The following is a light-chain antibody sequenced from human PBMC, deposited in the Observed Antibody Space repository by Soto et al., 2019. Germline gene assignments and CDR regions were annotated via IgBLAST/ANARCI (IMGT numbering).Light chain of an antibody. CDR2: ATS. J-gene: IGKJ2*03. CDR1: QSINGN. Sequence: EIVMTQSPATLSVSPGERATLSSRASQSINGNLAWYQRKPGQAPRLLMYATSVRATGIPARFSGSGSGTEYTLTISSLQSEDFAVFYCQQYNNWYSFGQGTKLEIK. CDR3: QQYNNWYS. V-gene: IGKV3-15*01.